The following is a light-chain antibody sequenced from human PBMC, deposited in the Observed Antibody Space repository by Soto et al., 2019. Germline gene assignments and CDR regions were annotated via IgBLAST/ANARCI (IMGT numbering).Light chain of an antibody. V-gene: IGKV3-20*01. CDR2: GAS. CDR3: QQYGNSPYT. Sequence: EIVLTQSPGTLSLSPGERATLSCRASQSVSSNYLAWYQQKPGQAPGLLIYGASSRATGIPDRFSGSGSGTDFTLTINRLEPEDFAVYYCQQYGNSPYTFGQGTKLEIK. J-gene: IGKJ2*01. CDR1: QSVSSNY.